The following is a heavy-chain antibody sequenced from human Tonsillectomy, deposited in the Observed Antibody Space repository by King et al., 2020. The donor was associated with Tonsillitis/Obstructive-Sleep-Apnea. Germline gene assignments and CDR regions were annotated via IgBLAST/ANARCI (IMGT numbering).Heavy chain of an antibody. V-gene: IGHV4-59*01. J-gene: IGHJ3*02. CDR1: GASTNSYH. CDR2: IYYSGTV. D-gene: IGHD1-14*01. CDR3: ARDLRGSPRNTFDI. Sequence: VQLQESGPGLVKPSETLSLTCTVSGASTNSYHWSWLRQPPGKGLEWIGNIYYSGTVNFNPSLKSRLTISVDMSKNQFSLNLTSVTAADTAVYYCARDLRGSPRNTFDIWGQGTMVTVSS.